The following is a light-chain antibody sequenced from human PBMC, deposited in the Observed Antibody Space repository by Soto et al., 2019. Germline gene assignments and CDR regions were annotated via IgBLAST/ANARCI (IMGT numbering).Light chain of an antibody. Sequence: DIQMTQSPSTLSASVGDRVTITCRASQIISSWLAWYQQKPGKAPKVLIYKASSLESGVPSRFSGSGSGTEFTLTISSLHPDDFATYYCQQYSSYLFTFGQGTKLEIK. CDR2: KAS. CDR1: QIISSW. CDR3: QQYSSYLFT. J-gene: IGKJ2*01. V-gene: IGKV1-5*03.